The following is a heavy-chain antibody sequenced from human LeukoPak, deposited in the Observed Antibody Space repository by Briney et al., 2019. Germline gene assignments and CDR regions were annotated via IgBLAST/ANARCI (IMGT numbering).Heavy chain of an antibody. CDR3: ARSQWLVDQGDY. CDR2: ISAYNGNT. Sequence: GSVKVSCKASGYTFTSYGISWVRQAPGQGLEWMGWISAYNGNTNYAQKLQGRVTMTTDTSTSTAYMELRSLRSDDTAVYYCARSQWLVDQGDYWGQGTLVTVSS. V-gene: IGHV1-18*01. J-gene: IGHJ4*02. CDR1: GYTFTSYG. D-gene: IGHD6-19*01.